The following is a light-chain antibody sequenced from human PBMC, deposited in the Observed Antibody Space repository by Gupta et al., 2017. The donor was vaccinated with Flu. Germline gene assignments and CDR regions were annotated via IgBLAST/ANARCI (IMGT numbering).Light chain of an antibody. CDR2: KNN. J-gene: IGLJ3*02. Sequence: RITISCSGGSSNIGANYVSWYQKFPGTAPKLLICKNNQRPSGVPDRFSASKSDTSASLAISGIRSEDEADFYCAVWDDDLGGVLFGGGTKLTVL. CDR1: SSNIGANY. V-gene: IGLV1-47*01. CDR3: AVWDDDLGGVL.